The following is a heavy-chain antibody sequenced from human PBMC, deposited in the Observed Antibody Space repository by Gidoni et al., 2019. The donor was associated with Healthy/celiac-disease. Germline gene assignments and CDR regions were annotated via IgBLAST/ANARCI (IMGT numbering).Heavy chain of an antibody. CDR3: AKDSGSSSGAVFDY. Sequence: EVQLVESGGVVVQPGGSLRLACSASGFTFDDYTMHWVRQAPGKGLEWVSLISWDGGSTYYADAVKGRFTISRDNSKNSLYLQMNSLRTEDTALYYCAKDSGSSSGAVFDYWGQGTLVTVSS. CDR1: GFTFDDYT. J-gene: IGHJ4*02. D-gene: IGHD6-6*01. V-gene: IGHV3-43*01. CDR2: ISWDGGST.